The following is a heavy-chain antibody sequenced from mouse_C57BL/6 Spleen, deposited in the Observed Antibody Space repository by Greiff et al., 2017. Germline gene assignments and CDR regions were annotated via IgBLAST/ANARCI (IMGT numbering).Heavy chain of an antibody. D-gene: IGHD1-1*01. CDR3: ARRITTVGRGYFDY. J-gene: IGHJ2*01. Sequence: VQLQQSGPELVQPGASVKISCKASGYAFSSSWMNWVKQRPGKGLEWIGRIYPGDGDTKYNGKFKGKATLTADKASRTAYMQLSSLTSEDSAVYFCARRITTVGRGYFDYWGQGTTLTVSS. CDR2: IYPGDGDT. CDR1: GYAFSSSW. V-gene: IGHV1-82*01.